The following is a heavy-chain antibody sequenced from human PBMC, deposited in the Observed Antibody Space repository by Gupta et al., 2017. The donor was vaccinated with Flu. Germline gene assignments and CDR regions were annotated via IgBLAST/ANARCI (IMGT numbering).Heavy chain of an antibody. CDR1: GFTFNSYA. Sequence: EVQVLESGGGLVQAGGSLRLSCVTSGFTFNSYAMGWVRQAPGKGLQWVSGISGSGDNTHYADSVKGRFTISRDNSKNTLYLQMNSLRVEDTAVYYCAKSEVGSIAVGDYFDYWGQGTLVSVSS. CDR3: AKSEVGSIAVGDYFDY. J-gene: IGHJ4*02. D-gene: IGHD6-19*01. V-gene: IGHV3-23*01. CDR2: ISGSGDNT.